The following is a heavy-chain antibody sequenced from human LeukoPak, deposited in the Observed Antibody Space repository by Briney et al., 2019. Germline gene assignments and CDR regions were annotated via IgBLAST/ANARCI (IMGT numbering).Heavy chain of an antibody. CDR2: ISGSGGST. Sequence: AGGSLRLSCAASGFTFSSYAMSWVRQAPGKGLEWVSAISGSGGSTYYADSVKGRFTISRDNSKNTLYLQMNSLRAEDTAVYYCANGRDFWSVDYFDYWGQGTLVTVSS. J-gene: IGHJ4*02. CDR1: GFTFSSYA. V-gene: IGHV3-23*01. CDR3: ANGRDFWSVDYFDY. D-gene: IGHD3-3*01.